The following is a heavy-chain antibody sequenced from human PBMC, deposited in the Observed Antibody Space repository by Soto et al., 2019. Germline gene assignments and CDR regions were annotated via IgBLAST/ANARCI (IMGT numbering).Heavy chain of an antibody. D-gene: IGHD6-13*01. CDR1: CGSFSGYY. Sequence: SETLSLTCAVYCGSFSGYYWSWIRQPPGKGLEWIGEINHSGSTNYNPSLKSRVTISVDTSKNQFSLKLSSVTAADTAVYYCARDRAIAAARTGYYGMDVWGQGTTVTVSS. CDR3: ARDRAIAAARTGYYGMDV. J-gene: IGHJ6*02. CDR2: INHSGST. V-gene: IGHV4-34*01.